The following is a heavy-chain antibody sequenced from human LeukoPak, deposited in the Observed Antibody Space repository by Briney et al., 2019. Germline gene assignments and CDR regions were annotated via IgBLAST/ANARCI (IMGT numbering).Heavy chain of an antibody. D-gene: IGHD4-11*01. CDR2: IKQDGIEK. CDR3: ARGRDYID. Sequence: GGSLRLSCAASGFTFSSYAMSWVRQAPGKGLEWVANIKQDGIEKYYVDFVKGRFTISRDNAKKSLYLQMNSLRAEDTAVYYCARGRDYIDWGQGTLVTVSS. V-gene: IGHV3-7*04. CDR1: GFTFSSYA. J-gene: IGHJ4*02.